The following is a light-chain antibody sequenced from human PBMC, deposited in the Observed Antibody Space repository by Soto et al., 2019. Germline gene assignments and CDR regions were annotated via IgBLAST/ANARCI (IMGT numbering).Light chain of an antibody. CDR2: GAS. V-gene: IGKV3-15*01. J-gene: IGKJ1*01. CDR3: QQYHNWWT. Sequence: IEMTQSPATLSLSPGQRATLSCRASQSVSSNLVWYQQKPGQAPRLLIYGASTRVTGIPARFSGSGSGTEFTLTISSLQSEDFAVYYCQQYHNWWTFGQGNKVDIK. CDR1: QSVSSN.